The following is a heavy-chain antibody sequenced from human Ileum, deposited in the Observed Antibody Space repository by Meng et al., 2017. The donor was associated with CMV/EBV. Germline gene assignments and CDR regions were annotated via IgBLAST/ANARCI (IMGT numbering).Heavy chain of an antibody. J-gene: IGHJ4*02. CDR2: IKPSTGDT. CDR1: GYTFTGYW. CDR3: TREGFDY. Sequence: SVNLSCKASGYTFTGYWMHWVRQAPGQGLEWMGRIKPSTGDTNYAQKFQGRVTVTRDTSISTVYMELNSLTPDDTAVYYCTREGFDYWGQGALVTVSS. V-gene: IGHV1-2*06.